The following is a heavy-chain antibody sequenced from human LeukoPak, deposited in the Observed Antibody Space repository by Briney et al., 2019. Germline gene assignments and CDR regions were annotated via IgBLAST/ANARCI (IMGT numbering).Heavy chain of an antibody. J-gene: IGHJ3*02. CDR3: ARQARYGSGSYSDAFDI. Sequence: GESLKISCKGSGYSFTSYWIGWVRQMPGKGLEWMGIISPGDSDTRYSPSFQGQVTISADKSISTAYLQWSSLKASYSAMYYCARQARYGSGSYSDAFDIWGQGTMVTVSS. CDR1: GYSFTSYW. D-gene: IGHD3-10*01. CDR2: ISPGDSDT. V-gene: IGHV5-51*01.